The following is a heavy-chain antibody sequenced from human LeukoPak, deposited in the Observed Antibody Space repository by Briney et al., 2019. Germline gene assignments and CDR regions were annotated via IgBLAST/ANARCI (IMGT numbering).Heavy chain of an antibody. V-gene: IGHV4-34*01. CDR2: INHSGST. J-gene: IGHJ5*02. CDR3: AIYCSSTSCPNWFDP. Sequence: SETLSLTCAVYGGSFSGYYCSWIRQPPGKGLEWIGEINHSGSTNYNPSLKSRVTISVDTSKNQFSLKLSSVTAADTAVYYCAIYCSSTSCPNWFDPWGQGTLVTVSS. D-gene: IGHD2-2*01. CDR1: GGSFSGYY.